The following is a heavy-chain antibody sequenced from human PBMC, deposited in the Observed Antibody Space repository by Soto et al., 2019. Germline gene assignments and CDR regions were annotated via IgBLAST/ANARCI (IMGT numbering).Heavy chain of an antibody. J-gene: IGHJ4*02. CDR2: IIPIFRTA. Sequence: QVQLVQSGAEVKRPGSSVKVSCTASGGTFSRDAITWVRQAPGQGLEWMGGIIPIFRTANYAQKFKGRVTITADKSTSTACMELGRLRAGEAAVYDCARAREMVTETTLGNFDYWGQGTLVTVSS. V-gene: IGHV1-69*06. CDR3: ARAREMVTETTLGNFDY. CDR1: GGTFSRDA. D-gene: IGHD2-21*02.